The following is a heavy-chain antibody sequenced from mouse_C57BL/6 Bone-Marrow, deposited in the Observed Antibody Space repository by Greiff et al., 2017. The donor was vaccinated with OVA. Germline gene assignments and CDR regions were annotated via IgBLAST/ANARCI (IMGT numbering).Heavy chain of an antibody. CDR1: GYTFTSYW. CDR3: ASWAPYAMDY. CDR2: IHPNSGST. J-gene: IGHJ4*01. D-gene: IGHD4-1*01. V-gene: IGHV1-64*01. Sequence: VQLQQSGAELVKPGASVKLSCKASGYTFTSYWMHWVKQRPGQGLEWIGMIHPNSGSTNYNEKFKSKATLTVDKSSSTAYMQLSSLTSEDSAVYYCASWAPYAMDYWGQGTSVTVSS.